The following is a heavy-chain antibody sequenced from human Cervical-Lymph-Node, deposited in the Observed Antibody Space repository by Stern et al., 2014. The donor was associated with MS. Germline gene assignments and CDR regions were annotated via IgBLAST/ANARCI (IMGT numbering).Heavy chain of an antibody. Sequence: QLQESGPGLVKPSETLSLTCSVTGVSLTHNSYYLSWIRQPPGKGLELVGYIYYSGGAVNNPALKNRPTISVDASKNYVSLNLASVTAADTAVYYCARGSGWYNSWGQGTLVNVSP. J-gene: IGHJ5*01. CDR3: ARGSGWYNS. CDR2: IYYSGGA. D-gene: IGHD6-19*01. CDR1: GVSLTHNSYY. V-gene: IGHV4-61*03.